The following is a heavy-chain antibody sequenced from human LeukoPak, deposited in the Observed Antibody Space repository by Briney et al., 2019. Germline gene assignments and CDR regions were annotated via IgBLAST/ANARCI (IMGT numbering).Heavy chain of an antibody. CDR3: ARGAPHYYDPNNWFDP. CDR2: MNPNSGNT. J-gene: IGHJ5*02. Sequence: ASVKVSCKASGYTFTSYDINWARQATGQGLEWMGWMNPNSGNTGYAQKFQGRVTMTRNTSISTAYMELSSLRSEDTAVYYCARGAPHYYDPNNWFDPWGQGTLVTVSS. CDR1: GYTFTSYD. D-gene: IGHD3-22*01. V-gene: IGHV1-8*01.